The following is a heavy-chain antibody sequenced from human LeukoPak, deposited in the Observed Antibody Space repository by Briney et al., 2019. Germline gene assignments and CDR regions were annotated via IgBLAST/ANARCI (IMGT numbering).Heavy chain of an antibody. Sequence: SETLSLTCTVSDGSINNDHWSWIRQSPGEGLEWIGYIYYTGSTTYNPSLRSRVTISIETSKTQFSLKLSSVTAADTAVYYCARRPDGVRAFDIWGQGTMVTVSS. CDR3: ARRPDGVRAFDI. CDR1: DGSINNDH. D-gene: IGHD3-10*01. V-gene: IGHV4-59*08. J-gene: IGHJ3*02. CDR2: IYYTGST.